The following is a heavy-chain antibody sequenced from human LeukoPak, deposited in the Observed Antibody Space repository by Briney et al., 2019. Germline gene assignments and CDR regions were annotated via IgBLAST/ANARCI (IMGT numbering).Heavy chain of an antibody. CDR3: AGDAAHREWWAFDY. CDR2: IYYSGST. CDR1: GGSISSGSYY. D-gene: IGHD2-8*01. Sequence: PSETLSLTCTVSGGSISSGSYYWGWIRQPPGKGLEWIGSIYYSGSTYYNPSLKSRVTISVDTSKNQFSLKLSSVTAADTAVYYCAGDAAHREWWAFDYWGQGTLVTVSS. V-gene: IGHV4-39*01. J-gene: IGHJ4*02.